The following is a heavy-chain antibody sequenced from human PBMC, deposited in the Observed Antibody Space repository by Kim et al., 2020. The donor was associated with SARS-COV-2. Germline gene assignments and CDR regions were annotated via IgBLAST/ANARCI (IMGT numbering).Heavy chain of an antibody. J-gene: IGHJ4*02. D-gene: IGHD2-2*01. CDR2: ISSSGSTI. CDR3: ARTHEAIVPAAKGYFDY. V-gene: IGHV3-11*01. CDR1: GFTFSDYY. Sequence: GGSLRLSCAASGFTFSDYYMSWIRQAPGKGLEWVSYISSSGSTIYYADSVKGRFTISRDNAKNSLYLQMNSLRAEDTAVYYCARTHEAIVPAAKGYFDYWGQGTLVTVSS.